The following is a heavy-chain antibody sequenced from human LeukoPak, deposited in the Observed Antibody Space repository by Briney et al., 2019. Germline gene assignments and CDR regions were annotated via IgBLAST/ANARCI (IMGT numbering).Heavy chain of an antibody. CDR2: ISGSGGST. Sequence: GGSLRLSCAASGFTFSSYAMSRVRQAPGKGLEWVSAISGSGGSTYYADSVKGRFTISRDNAKNSLYLQMNSLRAEDTAVYYCARDPRGFDYWGQGTLVTVSS. V-gene: IGHV3-23*01. CDR3: ARDPRGFDY. CDR1: GFTFSSYA. J-gene: IGHJ4*02.